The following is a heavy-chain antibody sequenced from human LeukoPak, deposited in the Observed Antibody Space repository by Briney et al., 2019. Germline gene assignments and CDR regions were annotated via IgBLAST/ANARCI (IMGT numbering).Heavy chain of an antibody. CDR2: IYYSGST. J-gene: IGHJ4*02. D-gene: IGHD5-18*01. V-gene: IGHV4-59*08. Sequence: SETLSLTCTVSGGSISSYYWSWIRQPPGKGLEWIGYIYYSGSTNYNPSLKSRVTISVDTSKNQFSLKLSSVTAADTAVCYCARHTSDTAMVFDYWGQGTLVTVSS. CDR1: GGSISSYY. CDR3: ARHTSDTAMVFDY.